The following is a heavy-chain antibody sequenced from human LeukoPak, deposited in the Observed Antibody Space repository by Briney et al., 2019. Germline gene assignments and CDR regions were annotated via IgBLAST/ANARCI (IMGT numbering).Heavy chain of an antibody. CDR2: IYYSGST. CDR1: GGSISSYY. CDR3: ACRYRYYYDSSGYYSDAFDI. Sequence: SETLSLTCTVSGGSISSYYWSWIRQPPGKGLEWIGYIYYSGSTNYNPSLKSRVTISVDTSKNQFSLKLSSVIAADTAVYYCACRYRYYYDSSGYYSDAFDIWGQGTMVTVSS. J-gene: IGHJ3*02. D-gene: IGHD3-22*01. V-gene: IGHV4-59*01.